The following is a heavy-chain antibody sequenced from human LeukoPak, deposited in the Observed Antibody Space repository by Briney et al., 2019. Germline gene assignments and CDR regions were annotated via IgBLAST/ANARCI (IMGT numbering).Heavy chain of an antibody. V-gene: IGHV4-39*01. CDR3: ARRVGYYYDSSGSGAWFDP. J-gene: IGHJ5*02. D-gene: IGHD3-22*01. CDR2: IYYSGST. Sequence: SETLSLTCTVSGGSISSSSYYWGWIRQPPGKGLEWIGSIYYSGSTYYNPSLKSRVTISVDTSKNQFSLKLSSVTAADTAVYYCARRVGYYYDSSGSGAWFDPWGQGTLVTVSS. CDR1: GGSISSSSYY.